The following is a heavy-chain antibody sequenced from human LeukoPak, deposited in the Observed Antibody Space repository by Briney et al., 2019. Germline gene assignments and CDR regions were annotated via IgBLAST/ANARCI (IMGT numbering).Heavy chain of an antibody. D-gene: IGHD3-10*01. J-gene: IGHJ5*02. Sequence: GASVKVSCKASGGTFSSYAISWVRQAPGQGLEWMGGIIPIFGTTNYAQKFQGRVTITADKSTTTAYMELSSLRSEDTAVYYCARGHYGSGSEDLGLFDPWGQGTLVTVSS. CDR3: ARGHYGSGSEDLGLFDP. CDR2: IIPIFGTT. V-gene: IGHV1-69*06. CDR1: GGTFSSYA.